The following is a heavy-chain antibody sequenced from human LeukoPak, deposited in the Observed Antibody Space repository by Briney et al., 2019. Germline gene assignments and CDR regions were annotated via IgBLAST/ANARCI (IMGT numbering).Heavy chain of an antibody. J-gene: IGHJ4*02. CDR2: ISYDGSNK. V-gene: IGHV3-30*18. Sequence: GRSLRLSCAASGFTFSSYGMHWVRQAPGKGLEWVAVISYDGSNKYYADSVKGRFTISRDNSKNTLYLQMNSLRAEDTAVYYCAKAPDYDILTGRFDYWGQGTLVTVSS. CDR1: GFTFSSYG. D-gene: IGHD3-9*01. CDR3: AKAPDYDILTGRFDY.